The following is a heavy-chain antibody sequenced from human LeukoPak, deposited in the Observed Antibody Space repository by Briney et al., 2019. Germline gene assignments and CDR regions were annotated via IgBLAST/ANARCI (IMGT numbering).Heavy chain of an antibody. J-gene: IGHJ4*02. D-gene: IGHD1-14*01. CDR3: ARWRRPGFDY. V-gene: IGHV4-34*01. CDR2: INHSGST. Sequence: KPSETLSLTCAVYGGSFSGYYWSWMRQPPGKGREWIGEINHSGSTNYNPSLKSRVTISVDTYKNQFSLKLRSVTAADTAVYYCARWRRPGFDYWGQGTLVTVSS. CDR1: GGSFSGYY.